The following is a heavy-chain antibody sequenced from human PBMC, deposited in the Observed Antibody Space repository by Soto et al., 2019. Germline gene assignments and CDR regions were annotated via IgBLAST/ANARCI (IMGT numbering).Heavy chain of an antibody. V-gene: IGHV3-11*01. CDR3: ARLPFPWGWFDP. CDR2: ISGSGRTI. J-gene: IGHJ5*02. Sequence: PGGSLRLSFAASGSVFLDYLSWLRQAPGKGLEWLSYISGSGRTIYSADSVKGRFTISRDNATNSLYLQMNNVRTEDTAVYYCARLPFPWGWFDPWGQGTPVTVSS. D-gene: IGHD3-16*01. CDR1: GSVFLDYL.